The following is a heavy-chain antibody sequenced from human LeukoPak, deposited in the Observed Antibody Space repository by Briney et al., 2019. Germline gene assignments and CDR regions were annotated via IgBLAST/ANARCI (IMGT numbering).Heavy chain of an antibody. D-gene: IGHD6-19*01. V-gene: IGHV3-66*04. CDR2: IHSGGNT. Sequence: GGSVRLLCGASGFTESRNYMICVRQARGKGRECVSVIHSGGNTFYADSVKGRFTISRDNAKNSLYLQMNSLRAEDTAVYYCARHLYSSGWYIDYWGQGTLVTVSS. CDR1: GFTESRNY. J-gene: IGHJ4*02. CDR3: ARHLYSSGWYIDY.